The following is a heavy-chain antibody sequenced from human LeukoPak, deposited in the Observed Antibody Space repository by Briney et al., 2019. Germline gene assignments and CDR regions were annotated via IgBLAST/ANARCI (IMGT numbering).Heavy chain of an antibody. J-gene: IGHJ6*02. CDR1: GGTFSSYA. CDR2: ITPIFGTA. V-gene: IGHV1-69*13. D-gene: IGHD5-24*01. Sequence: ASVKVSCKASGGTFSSYAISWVRQAPGQGLEWMGGITPIFGTANYAQKFQGRVTITADESTSTAYMELSSLRSEDTAVYYCASLRRDGYNYGYYYGMDVWGQGTTVTVSS. CDR3: ASLRRDGYNYGYYYGMDV.